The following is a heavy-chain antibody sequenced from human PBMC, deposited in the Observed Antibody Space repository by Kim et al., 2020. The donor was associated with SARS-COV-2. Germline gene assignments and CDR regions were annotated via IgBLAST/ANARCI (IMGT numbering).Heavy chain of an antibody. J-gene: IGHJ4*02. CDR2: IRNSGRT. D-gene: IGHD6-19*01. CDR3: ARIPDISGWPFDS. CDR1: LDSINSDF. V-gene: IGHV4-59*01. Sequence: SETLSLTCTVSLDSINSDFWTWIRQPPGKGLEWIGYIRNSGRTEYNPSLRSRVAILLDPSKSHFSLKLSYVTAADTAVYFCARIPDISGWPFDSWGQGILVTVSS.